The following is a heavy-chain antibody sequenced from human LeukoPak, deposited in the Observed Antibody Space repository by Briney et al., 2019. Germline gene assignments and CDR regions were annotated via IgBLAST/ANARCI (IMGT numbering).Heavy chain of an antibody. CDR1: GGSFSDYY. CDR3: ATSPIFGGYYYYYYYMDV. D-gene: IGHD3-10*01. Sequence: SETLSLTCAVYGGSFSDYYWIWIRQPPGKGLEWIGEIDHSGSTNYNPSLKSRVTISVDTSKNQFSLKLSSTTAADTAVYYCATSPIFGGYYYYYYYMDVWGNGTTVTVSS. CDR2: IDHSGST. J-gene: IGHJ6*03. V-gene: IGHV4-34*01.